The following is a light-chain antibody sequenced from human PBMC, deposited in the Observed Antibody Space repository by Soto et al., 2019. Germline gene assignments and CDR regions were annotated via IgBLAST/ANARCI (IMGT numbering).Light chain of an antibody. Sequence: DIQITQSPSTLSASVGDRVTITCRASLRISTWLAWYQQKPGQAPKLLMYGASSLESGVPSRFSGSGSGTEFTLTISSLQPDDFATYYCQQYSSFSRTFGQGPKVEIK. CDR2: GAS. CDR1: LRISTW. J-gene: IGKJ1*01. CDR3: QQYSSFSRT. V-gene: IGKV1-5*01.